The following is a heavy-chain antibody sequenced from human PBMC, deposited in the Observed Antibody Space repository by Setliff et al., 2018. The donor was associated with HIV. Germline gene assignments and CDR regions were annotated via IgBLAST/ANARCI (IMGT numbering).Heavy chain of an antibody. Sequence: ASVKVSCKASNYTLINYGVSWVRQAPGQGLEWMGWIGSYSGETNYAQKFQGRVTMTRDTSASTVYMELSSLRSEDTAVYYCARDRGGSYTPLDFWGQGTLVTVSS. J-gene: IGHJ4*02. CDR3: ARDRGGSYTPLDF. CDR2: IGSYSGET. CDR1: NYTLINYG. V-gene: IGHV1-18*01. D-gene: IGHD1-26*01.